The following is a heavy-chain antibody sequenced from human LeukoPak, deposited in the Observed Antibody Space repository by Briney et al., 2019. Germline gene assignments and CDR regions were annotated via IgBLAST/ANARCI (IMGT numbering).Heavy chain of an antibody. CDR2: ISAYNGNT. CDR1: GYTFTNYG. J-gene: IGHJ4*02. Sequence: ASVKVSCKGTGYTFTNYGISWVRQAPGQGLEWMGWISAYNGNTNYAQKLQGRVTMTTDTSTSTAYMELRSLRSDDTAVYYCARDDSSGTFDYWGQGTLVTVSS. CDR3: ARDDSSGTFDY. V-gene: IGHV1-18*01. D-gene: IGHD3-22*01.